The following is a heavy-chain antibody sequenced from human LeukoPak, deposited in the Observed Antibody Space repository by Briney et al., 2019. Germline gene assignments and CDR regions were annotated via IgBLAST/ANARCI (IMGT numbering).Heavy chain of an antibody. CDR1: GGSISSGDYY. D-gene: IGHD2-2*01. CDR2: IYYSGST. CDR3: ARSVVPAAISSQYWFDP. V-gene: IGHV4-30-4*01. Sequence: PSETLSLTCTVSGGSISSGDYYWSWIRQPPGKGLEWIGYIYYSGSTYYNPSLKSRVTISVDTSKNQFSLKLSSVTAADTAVYYCARSVVPAAISSQYWFDPWGQGTLVTVSS. J-gene: IGHJ5*02.